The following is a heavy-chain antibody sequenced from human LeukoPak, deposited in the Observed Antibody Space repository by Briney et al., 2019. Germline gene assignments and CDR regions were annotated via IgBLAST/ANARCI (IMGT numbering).Heavy chain of an antibody. CDR3: ARDQVDTGAFDI. J-gene: IGHJ3*02. D-gene: IGHD5-18*01. CDR2: ISSSGSTI. V-gene: IGHV3-48*03. CDR1: GFTFSSYE. Sequence: PGGSLRLSCATSGFTFSSYEMNWVRQAPGKGLEWVSYISSSGSTIYYADSVRGRFTISRDNAKNSLYLQMNSLRAEDTTVYYCARDQVDTGAFDIWGQGTVVTVSS.